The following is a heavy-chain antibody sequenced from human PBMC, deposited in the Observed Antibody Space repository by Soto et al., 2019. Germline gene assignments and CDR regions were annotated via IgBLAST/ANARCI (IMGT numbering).Heavy chain of an antibody. J-gene: IGHJ4*02. CDR1: GFTFSTYG. CDR2: IWYAGSNK. CDR3: ARGTVHFDY. V-gene: IGHV3-33*01. Sequence: ESGGGVVQPGRSLRLSCAASGFTFSTYGIHWVRQAPGKGLEWVAVIWYAGSNKYYADSVKGRFTISRDNSKTTLYLQMNSLRAEDTAVYYCARGTVHFDYWGQGTLVTVSS. D-gene: IGHD4-17*01.